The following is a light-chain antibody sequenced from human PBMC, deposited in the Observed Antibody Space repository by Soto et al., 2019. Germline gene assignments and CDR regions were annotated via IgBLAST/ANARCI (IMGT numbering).Light chain of an antibody. Sequence: EIVLTQSPDTLSLSPGERATLSCRASQSDSSNYLAWYQHKPGQAPRLLIYGASSRATGIPDRFSASGSGTDFTLTISRLEPADFAVYYCQQYGSSQSTFGQGTKLEIK. CDR3: QQYGSSQST. V-gene: IGKV3-20*01. J-gene: IGKJ2*01. CDR1: QSDSSNY. CDR2: GAS.